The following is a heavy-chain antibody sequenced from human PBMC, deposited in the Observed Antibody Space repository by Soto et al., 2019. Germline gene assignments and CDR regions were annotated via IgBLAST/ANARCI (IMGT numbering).Heavy chain of an antibody. Sequence: DVQLVESGGGVVQPGGSLRLSCAASGFTFSAHYMDWVRQAPGKGLEWVGRSRNKANSYTTEYAASVKGRFTISRDDSKNSLYRKMNSMKTEDTAVYYCARGNDGTYYVGFAIWGQGTTVNVSS. J-gene: IGHJ3*02. CDR1: GFTFSAHY. CDR3: ARGNDGTYYVGFAI. CDR2: SRNKANSYTT. V-gene: IGHV3-72*01. D-gene: IGHD1-26*01.